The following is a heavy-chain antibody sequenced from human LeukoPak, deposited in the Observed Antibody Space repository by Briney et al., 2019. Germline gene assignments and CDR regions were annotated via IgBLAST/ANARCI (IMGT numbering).Heavy chain of an antibody. CDR1: GGSFSGYY. J-gene: IGHJ5*02. D-gene: IGHD4-17*01. CDR3: ARRAYGDYGNWFDP. CDR2: INHSGST. Sequence: SETLSLTCAVYGGSFSGYYWSWIRQPPGKGLEWIGEINHSGSTNYNPSLKSRVTISVDTSKNQFSLKLSSVTAADTAVYYCARRAYGDYGNWFDPWGQGTLVTVSS. V-gene: IGHV4-34*01.